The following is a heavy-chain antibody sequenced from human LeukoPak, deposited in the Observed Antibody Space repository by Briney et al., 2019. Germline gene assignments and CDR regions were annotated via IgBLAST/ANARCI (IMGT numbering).Heavy chain of an antibody. J-gene: IGHJ4*02. CDR2: ISPNSGGT. V-gene: IGHV1-2*02. CDR3: AREYYDSSGYYSYYFDY. CDR1: GYTFTGYY. D-gene: IGHD3-22*01. Sequence: EASVKVSCKASGYTFTGYYMHWVRQAPGQGLEWMGWISPNSGGTNYAQNFQGRVTMTRDTSISTAYMEPSRLRSDDTAVYYCAREYYDSSGYYSYYFDYWGQGTLVTVSS.